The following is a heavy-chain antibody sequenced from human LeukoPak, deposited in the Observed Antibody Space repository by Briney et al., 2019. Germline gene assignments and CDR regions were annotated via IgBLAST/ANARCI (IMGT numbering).Heavy chain of an antibody. CDR3: ARGTYEHYYDSSGPFDY. CDR2: INPNSGGT. V-gene: IGHV1-2*02. D-gene: IGHD3-22*01. CDR1: GGTFSSYA. J-gene: IGHJ4*02. Sequence: ASVKVSCKASGGTFSSYAISWVRQAPGQGLEWMGWINPNSGGTNYAQKFQGRVTMTRDTSISTAYMELSRLRSDDTAVYYCARGTYEHYYDSSGPFDYWGQGTLVTVSS.